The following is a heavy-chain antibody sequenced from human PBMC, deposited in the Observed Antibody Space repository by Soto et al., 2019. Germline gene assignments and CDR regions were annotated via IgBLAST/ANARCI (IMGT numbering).Heavy chain of an antibody. D-gene: IGHD1-20*01. CDR1: GGSISSGGYY. V-gene: IGHV4-31*03. CDR2: IYYSGST. CDR3: ARVGGINWFDP. J-gene: IGHJ5*02. Sequence: PSETLSLTCTVSGGSISSGGYYWSWIRQHPGKGLEWIGYIYYSGSTYYNPSLKSRVTISVDTSKNQFSLKLSSVTASDTAVYYCARVGGINWFDPWGQGTLVTVSS.